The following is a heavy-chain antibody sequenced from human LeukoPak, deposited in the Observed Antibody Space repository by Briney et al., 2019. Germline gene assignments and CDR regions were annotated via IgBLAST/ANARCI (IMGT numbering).Heavy chain of an antibody. D-gene: IGHD3-10*01. Sequence: PGGSLRLSCAASGFTFSSYAMSWVRQAPGKGLEWVSAISGSGGSTYYADSVKGRFTTSRDNSKNTLYLQMNSLRAEDTAVYYCAKASMVRGVIGYFDYWGQGTLVTVSS. CDR3: AKASMVRGVIGYFDY. V-gene: IGHV3-23*01. CDR1: GFTFSSYA. J-gene: IGHJ4*02. CDR2: ISGSGGST.